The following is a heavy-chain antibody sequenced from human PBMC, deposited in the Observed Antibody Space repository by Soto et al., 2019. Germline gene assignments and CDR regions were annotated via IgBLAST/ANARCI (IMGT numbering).Heavy chain of an antibody. Sequence: QLQLQESGSGLVKPSQTLSLTCAVSGGSISSGGYSWSWLRQPPGKGLEWIGYMYHSGSSYYNPALKSRATISVDRSKNHFSPKLSSVTAADTAVYYCARGNVVAIDYWGHGTLVTVSS. CDR2: MYHSGSS. J-gene: IGHJ4*01. D-gene: IGHD2-21*01. CDR1: GGSISSGGYS. V-gene: IGHV4-30-2*01. CDR3: ARGNVVAIDY.